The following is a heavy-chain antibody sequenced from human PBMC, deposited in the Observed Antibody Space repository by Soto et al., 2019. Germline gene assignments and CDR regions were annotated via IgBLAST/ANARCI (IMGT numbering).Heavy chain of an antibody. CDR1: GGSISSGGYY. CDR2: IYYSGST. CDR3: ARDEQQQLVPYYYYGMDV. Sequence: SETLSLTCTVSGGSISSGGYYWSWIRQHPGKGLEWIGYIYYSGSTYYNPSLKSLVTISVDTSKNQFSLKLSSVTAADTAVYYCARDEQQQLVPYYYYGMDVWGQGTTVTVSS. V-gene: IGHV4-31*01. D-gene: IGHD6-13*01. J-gene: IGHJ6*02.